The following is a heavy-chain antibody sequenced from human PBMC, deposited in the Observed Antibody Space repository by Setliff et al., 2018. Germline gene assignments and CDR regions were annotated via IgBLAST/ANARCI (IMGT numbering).Heavy chain of an antibody. D-gene: IGHD6-19*01. V-gene: IGHV4-4*07. CDR1: GGSISSYY. CDR3: AREQWLDPPGYNPYHCFDP. Sequence: SETLSLTCTVSGGSISSYYWSWILQPAGKGLEWIGHIYIGGSANYNPSLKSRVTMSIDTSKDQFSLKLNSVTAADMAVYYYAREQWLDPPGYNPYHCFDPWGQGTLVTVSS. J-gene: IGHJ5*02. CDR2: IYIGGSA.